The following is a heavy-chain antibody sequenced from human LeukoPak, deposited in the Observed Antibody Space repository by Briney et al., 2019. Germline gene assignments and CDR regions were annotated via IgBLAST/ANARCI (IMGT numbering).Heavy chain of an antibody. CDR1: GFAFDDSG. CDR3: AGLGITMIGGV. V-gene: IGHV3-20*04. Sequence: PGGSLRLSCAASGFAFDDSGMSWVRQAPGKGLEWVSGINWTGGSTGYADSVKGRFTISRDNAKNSLYLQMNSLRAEDTAVYYCAGLGITMIGGVWGKGTTVTISS. CDR2: INWTGGST. J-gene: IGHJ6*04. D-gene: IGHD3-10*02.